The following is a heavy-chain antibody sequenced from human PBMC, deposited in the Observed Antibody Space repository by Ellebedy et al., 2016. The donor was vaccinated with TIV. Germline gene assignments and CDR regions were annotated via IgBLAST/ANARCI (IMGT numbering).Heavy chain of an antibody. CDR2: IYWNDDK. V-gene: IGHV2-5*08. J-gene: IGHJ5*02. CDR1: GFSLSPSGMC. Sequence: SGPTLVKPTQTLTLTCTFSGFSLSPSGMCVSWIRQPPGKALEWLALIYWNDDKRYSPSLKSRLTITKDTSKGQVVLTMTNMDPVDTATYYCAHRRLDGDYVQWFDPWGQGTLVTVSS. CDR3: AHRRLDGDYVQWFDP. D-gene: IGHD4-17*01.